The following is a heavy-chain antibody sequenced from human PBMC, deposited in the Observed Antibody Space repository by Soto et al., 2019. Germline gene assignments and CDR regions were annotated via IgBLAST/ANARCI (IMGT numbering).Heavy chain of an antibody. V-gene: IGHV3-7*01. CDR2: IKQDGSEK. CDR3: ARGQSSSTRYNWFDP. J-gene: IGHJ5*02. CDR1: GFTFSSYW. Sequence: EVQLVESGGGLVQPGGSLRLSCAASGFTFSSYWMSWVRQAPGKGLEWVANIKQDGSEKYYVDSVKGRFTISRDNAKNSLYLQMNSLRAEDTAVYYSARGQSSSTRYNWFDPWGQGTLVTVSS. D-gene: IGHD2-2*01.